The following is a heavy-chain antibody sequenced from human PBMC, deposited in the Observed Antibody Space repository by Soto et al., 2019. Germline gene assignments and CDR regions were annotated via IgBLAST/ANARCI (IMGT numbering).Heavy chain of an antibody. V-gene: IGHV3-23*01. CDR3: AKVGGTSHPPIPVDY. D-gene: IGHD2-2*02. CDR2: ISGSGGSTYYAHTST. CDR1: GFTFSSYA. Sequence: PGGSLRLSCAASGFTFSSYAMNWLRQAPGKGLEWVSTISGSGGSTYYAHTSTYYADSVEGRFTISRDNSKNTLYLQMNSLRAEDTAVYYCAKVGGTSHPPIPVDYWGQGTLVTVSS. J-gene: IGHJ4*02.